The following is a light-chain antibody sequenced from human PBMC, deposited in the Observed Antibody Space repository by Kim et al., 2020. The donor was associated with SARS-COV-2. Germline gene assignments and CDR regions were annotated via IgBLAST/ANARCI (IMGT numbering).Light chain of an antibody. J-gene: IGKJ3*01. CDR3: QQGVT. CDR1: QDISNY. Sequence: DIQMTQSPSSLSASVGDRVTITCQASQDISNYLNWYQQKPGKAPKLLIYDASNLETGVPSRFSGSGSGTDFTFTISSLQPEDIATYYWQQGVTFGPGTKVDIK. V-gene: IGKV1-33*01. CDR2: DAS.